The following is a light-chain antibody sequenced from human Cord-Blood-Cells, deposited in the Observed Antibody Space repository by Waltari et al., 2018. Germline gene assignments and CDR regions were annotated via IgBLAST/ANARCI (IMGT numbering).Light chain of an antibody. Sequence: QSVLTQQPSVSGATGQRVTTYCTGSRSNIGAGSHVHWYQQLPGTAPKLLIYGNSNRPSGVPDRFSGSKSGTSASLAITGLQAEDEADYYCQSYDSSLSGVVFGGGTKLTVL. CDR3: QSYDSSLSGVV. J-gene: IGLJ2*01. CDR2: GNS. V-gene: IGLV1-40*01. CDR1: RSNIGAGSH.